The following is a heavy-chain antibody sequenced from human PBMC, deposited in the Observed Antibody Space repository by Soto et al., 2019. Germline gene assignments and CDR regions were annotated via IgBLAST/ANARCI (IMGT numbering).Heavy chain of an antibody. Sequence: EVQLVQSGGGLVQPGGSLRLSCAASGFTFNNFWMYWVRQTPEKGLVWISGINSDGTTTIYADSVKGRFTISRDNAKNTLSLQMNSLTVEDTAIYCCVREIRWGQGTLVTVSS. V-gene: IGHV3-74*01. CDR2: INSDGTTT. CDR3: VREIR. CDR1: GFTFNNFW. J-gene: IGHJ4*02.